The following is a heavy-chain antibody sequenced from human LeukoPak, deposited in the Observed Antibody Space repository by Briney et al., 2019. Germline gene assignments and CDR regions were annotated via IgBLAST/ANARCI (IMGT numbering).Heavy chain of an antibody. CDR2: ISAYNGNT. D-gene: IGHD3-3*01. J-gene: IGHJ4*02. CDR3: AREGSITIFGVVFGYFDY. Sequence: ASVKVSCKASGYTFTSYGISWVRQAPGQGLEWMGWISAYNGNTNYAQKLQGRVTMTTDTPTSTAYMELRSLRSDDTAVYYCAREGSITIFGVVFGYFDYWGQGTLVTVSS. CDR1: GYTFTSYG. V-gene: IGHV1-18*01.